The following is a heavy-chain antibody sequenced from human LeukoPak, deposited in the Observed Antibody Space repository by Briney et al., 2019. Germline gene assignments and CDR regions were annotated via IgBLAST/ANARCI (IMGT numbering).Heavy chain of an antibody. Sequence: GASVKVSFKVSGYTLTELSMHWVRQAPGKGLEWMGGFDPEDGETIYAQKFQGRVTMTEDTSTDTAYMELSSLRSEDTAVYYCATDLPGYSSAGSDYWGQGTLVTVSS. CDR1: GYTLTELS. V-gene: IGHV1-24*01. CDR2: FDPEDGET. J-gene: IGHJ4*02. CDR3: ATDLPGYSSAGSDY. D-gene: IGHD6-25*01.